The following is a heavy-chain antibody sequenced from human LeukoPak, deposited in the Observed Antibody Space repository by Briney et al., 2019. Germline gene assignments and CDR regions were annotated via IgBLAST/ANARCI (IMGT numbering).Heavy chain of an antibody. CDR2: IYYSGST. Sequence: SETLSLTCTVSGGSISSSSYYWGWIRQPPGKGLEWIGSIYYSGSTYYNPSLKSRVTISVDTSKNQFSLKLSSVTAADTAVYYCAKDWARTLVDPFDYWGQGTLVTVSS. D-gene: IGHD6-13*01. J-gene: IGHJ4*02. V-gene: IGHV4-39*02. CDR3: AKDWARTLVDPFDY. CDR1: GGSISSSSYY.